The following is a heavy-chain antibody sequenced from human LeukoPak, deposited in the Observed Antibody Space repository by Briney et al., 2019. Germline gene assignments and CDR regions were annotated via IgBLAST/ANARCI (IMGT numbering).Heavy chain of an antibody. CDR1: GGSFSGYY. Sequence: SETLSLTCAVYGGSFSGYYWSWIRQPPGKGLEWIGEINHSGSTNYNPSLKGRVTISVDTSKNQFSLKLSSVTAADTAVYYCARAKRDGYNWYYGMDVWGQGTTVTASS. V-gene: IGHV4-34*01. D-gene: IGHD5-24*01. CDR3: ARAKRDGYNWYYGMDV. J-gene: IGHJ6*02. CDR2: INHSGST.